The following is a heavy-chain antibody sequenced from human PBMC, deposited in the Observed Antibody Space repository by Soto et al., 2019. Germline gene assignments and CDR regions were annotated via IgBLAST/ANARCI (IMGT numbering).Heavy chain of an antibody. CDR3: AREAIVAAPDY. V-gene: IGHV4-30-4*01. CDR1: GGSINSGDYY. J-gene: IGHJ4*02. Sequence: QVQLQESGPGLVAPSQTLSLTCTVSGGSINSGDYYWSWIRQPPGKGLEWIGYIYYSGSTYYNPSLKRRVTISLDTSKRQFSLRLSSVTAADTAVYYCAREAIVAAPDYWGPGTLVTVSS. CDR2: IYYSGST. D-gene: IGHD6-13*01.